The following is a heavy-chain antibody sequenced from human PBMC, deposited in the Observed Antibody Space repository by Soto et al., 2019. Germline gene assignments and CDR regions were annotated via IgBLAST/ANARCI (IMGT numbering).Heavy chain of an antibody. CDR1: GFTFSSYA. Sequence: EVQLVESGGGLVQPGGSLRLSCAASGFTFSSYAMHWVRQAPGKGLEYVSAISSNGGSTYYANSVKGRFTISRDNSKNTLYLQMGSLRAEDMAVYYCARASEIFVTMGHMDVWGKGTTVTVSS. CDR2: ISSNGGST. CDR3: ARASEIFVTMGHMDV. D-gene: IGHD3-10*01. V-gene: IGHV3-64*01. J-gene: IGHJ6*03.